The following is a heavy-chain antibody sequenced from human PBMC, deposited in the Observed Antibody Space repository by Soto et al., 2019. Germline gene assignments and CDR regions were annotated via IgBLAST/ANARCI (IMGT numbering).Heavy chain of an antibody. CDR3: ARGGGSSFYWTNWFDP. V-gene: IGHV4-34*01. CDR2: IIHTGTT. CDR1: GEPFSGYY. Sequence: SETLSLTCAVYGEPFSGYYWSWIRQTSGKGLEWIGEIIHTGTTNYNPSLKSRVTITIDTSKNQFSLNLRSVTAADTAIYYCARGGGSSFYWTNWFDPWGPGTLLPVSS. D-gene: IGHD6-13*01. J-gene: IGHJ5*02.